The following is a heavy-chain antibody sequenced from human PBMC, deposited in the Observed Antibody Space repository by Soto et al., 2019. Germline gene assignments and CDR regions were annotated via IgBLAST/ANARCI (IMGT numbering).Heavy chain of an antibody. D-gene: IGHD2-15*01. J-gene: IGHJ4*02. CDR2: LSCDRSTV. V-gene: IGHV3-9*02. CDR3: AVSAPDIVVLPSSIYFTS. Sequence: PGGSLRLSCVASGSSSDPFTMHWVRELPGKGLEWVAGLSCDRSTVAYADSVQGRFTISRDHAKNSVDLLMDSLRPDDTALYFCAVSAPDIVVLPSSIYFTSWGPGTQVTVS. CDR1: GSSSDPFT.